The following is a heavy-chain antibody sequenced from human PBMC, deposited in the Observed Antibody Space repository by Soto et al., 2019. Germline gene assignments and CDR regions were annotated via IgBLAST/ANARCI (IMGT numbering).Heavy chain of an antibody. CDR2: IYPGDSDT. V-gene: IGHV5-51*01. J-gene: IGHJ6*02. Sequence: ESLKASLQGSGYRFTSYWIGRVRQMPGKGLEWMGIIYPGDSDTRYSPSFQGQVTISADKSISTAYLQWSSLKASDTAMYYWASAVISDPYGMDVWGQGTTVTVSS. CDR1: GYRFTSYW. D-gene: IGHD3-22*01. CDR3: ASAVISDPYGMDV.